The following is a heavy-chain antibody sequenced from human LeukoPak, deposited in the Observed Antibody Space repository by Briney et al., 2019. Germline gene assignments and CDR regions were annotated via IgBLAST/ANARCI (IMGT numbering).Heavy chain of an antibody. CDR1: GFTVSHNY. Sequence: GGSLRLSCAASGFTVSHNYMSWVRQAPGKGLEWVSVIYSGGGTYYADSVKGRFTISRDNSKNTLYLQMNSLRAEDTAVYYCAKESLLSGDGYNPESFDYWGQGTLVTVSS. D-gene: IGHD5-24*01. V-gene: IGHV3-53*05. CDR2: IYSGGGT. CDR3: AKESLLSGDGYNPESFDY. J-gene: IGHJ4*02.